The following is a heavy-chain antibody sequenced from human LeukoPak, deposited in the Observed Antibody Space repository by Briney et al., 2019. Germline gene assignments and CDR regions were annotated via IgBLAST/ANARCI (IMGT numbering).Heavy chain of an antibody. V-gene: IGHV4-4*07. D-gene: IGHD6-13*01. Sequence: WDPLSPTCTVSGASISNYSWSWIRQPAGKGLGWIGRIYPSGSTNDDPALKSRVTMSVDTSKNQLSLKLSSVSAADTAVYYCAREEITAAGPSLDYWGQGTLVTASS. CDR3: AREEITAAGPSLDY. J-gene: IGHJ4*02. CDR2: IYPSGST. CDR1: GASISNYS.